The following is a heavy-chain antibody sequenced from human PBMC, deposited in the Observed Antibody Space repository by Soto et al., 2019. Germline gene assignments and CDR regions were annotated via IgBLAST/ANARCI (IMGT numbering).Heavy chain of an antibody. CDR2: ISVSGGST. CDR1: GFTFSSYA. Sequence: EEQLLESGGGLVQPGGSLRLSCAASGFTFSSYAMSWFRQAPGKGLEWVSSISVSGGSTYYADSVKGRFTISRDNSKSTLFLHMNSLRAEATAVYYCAKAAGSDYYPVDYWGQGTLVTVSS. D-gene: IGHD3-22*01. J-gene: IGHJ4*02. V-gene: IGHV3-23*01. CDR3: AKAAGSDYYPVDY.